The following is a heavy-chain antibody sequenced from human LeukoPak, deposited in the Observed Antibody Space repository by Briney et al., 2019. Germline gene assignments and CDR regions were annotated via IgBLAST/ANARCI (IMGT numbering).Heavy chain of an antibody. CDR2: ISYDGSNK. Sequence: GGSLRLSCAASGFTFSSYAMHRVREAPGHGLEWVAVISYDGSNKYYADSVKGRFTTSRDNSKGTLYLQMNSLRAEDTAIYYCAKGSSNFYYDYWGQGILVTVSS. CDR1: GFTFSSYA. J-gene: IGHJ4*02. D-gene: IGHD3-10*01. CDR3: AKGSSNFYYDY. V-gene: IGHV3-30-3*01.